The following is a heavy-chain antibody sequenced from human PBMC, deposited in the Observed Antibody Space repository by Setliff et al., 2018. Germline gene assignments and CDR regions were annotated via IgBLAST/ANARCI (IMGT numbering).Heavy chain of an antibody. D-gene: IGHD5-12*01. J-gene: IGHJ4*01. V-gene: IGHV1-69-2*01. CDR3: ARADGFDLDH. Sequence: ASVKVSCKVSGYTFSDYYIHWVQQAPGKGLEWVGHIDPEDGKTIYSEKFEARVTINADTSIDASYMELSSLRSDDTATYYCARADGFDLDHWGHGTLVTVSS. CDR2: IDPEDGKT. CDR1: GYTFSDYY.